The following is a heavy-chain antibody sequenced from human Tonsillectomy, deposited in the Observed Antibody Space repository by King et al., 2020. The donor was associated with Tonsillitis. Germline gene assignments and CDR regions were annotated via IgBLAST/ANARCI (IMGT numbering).Heavy chain of an antibody. CDR1: GGSISSGDYY. CDR2: IYYSGST. CDR3: ARGGNYYDSSGYQIEGYYFDY. V-gene: IGHV4-30-4*01. D-gene: IGHD3-22*01. J-gene: IGHJ4*02. Sequence: LQLLESGPGLVKPSQTLSLTCTVSGGSISSGDYYWSWIRQPPGKGLEWIGYIYYSGSTYYNPSLKSRITISVDTSKNQFSLKLSSVTAADTAVYYFARGGNYYDSSGYQIEGYYFDYWGQGTLVTVSS.